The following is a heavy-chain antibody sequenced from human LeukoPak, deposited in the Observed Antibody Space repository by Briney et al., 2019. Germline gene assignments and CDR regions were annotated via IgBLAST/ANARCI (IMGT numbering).Heavy chain of an antibody. CDR2: ISAYNGYT. V-gene: IGHV1-18*01. J-gene: IGHJ3*02. CDR1: GYTYTSYG. CDR3: ARLITHYDAFDI. Sequence: GASVKVSCKASGYTYTSYGTSWVRQAPGQGLEWMGWISAYNGYTNCAQKLQGRVTMTTDTPTSTAYTELRSLRSDDTAVYYCARLITHYDAFDIWGQGTMVTVSS. D-gene: IGHD3-16*01.